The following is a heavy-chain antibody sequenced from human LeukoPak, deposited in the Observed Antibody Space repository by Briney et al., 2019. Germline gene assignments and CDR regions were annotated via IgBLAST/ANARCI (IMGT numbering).Heavy chain of an antibody. CDR2: ISAYNGNT. CDR1: GYTFTSYG. V-gene: IGHV1-18*01. J-gene: IGHJ5*02. D-gene: IGHD3-10*01. Sequence: ASVKVSCKASGYTFTSYGISWVRQAPGQGLEWMGWISAYNGNTNYAQKLQGRVTMTTDTSTSTAYMELRSLRSDDTAVYYYARDRGIWFRELLRWFDPWGQGTLVTVSS. CDR3: ARDRGIWFRELLRWFDP.